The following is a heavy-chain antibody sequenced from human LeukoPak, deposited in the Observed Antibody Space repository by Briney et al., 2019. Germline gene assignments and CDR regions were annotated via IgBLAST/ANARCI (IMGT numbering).Heavy chain of an antibody. CDR3: ARDHSPEYNSSAGYFQL. CDR2: IYSGGST. V-gene: IGHV3-66*01. CDR1: GFTVSTNY. D-gene: IGHD6-6*01. Sequence: GGSLRLSCAASGFTVSTNYMSRVRQAPGKGLEWVSVIYSGGSTYYADSVKGRFTFSRDNSKNTLYLQMNSLRAEDTAVYYCARDHSPEYNSSAGYFQLWGQGTLVTVSS. J-gene: IGHJ1*01.